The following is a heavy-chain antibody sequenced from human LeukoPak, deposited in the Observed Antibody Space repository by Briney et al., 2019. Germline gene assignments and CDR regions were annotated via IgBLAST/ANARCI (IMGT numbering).Heavy chain of an antibody. Sequence: SETLSLTCTVSGGSTSSTNYYGGWIRQPPGKGLEWIGSISYSGSTYYNPSLKSRVTISVDASKNQFSLKLSSVTAADSAVYYCARLDCSSTSCYTFTNAFDIWGQGTMVTVSS. V-gene: IGHV4-39*07. J-gene: IGHJ3*02. CDR2: ISYSGST. CDR3: ARLDCSSTSCYTFTNAFDI. CDR1: GGSTSSTNYY. D-gene: IGHD2-2*02.